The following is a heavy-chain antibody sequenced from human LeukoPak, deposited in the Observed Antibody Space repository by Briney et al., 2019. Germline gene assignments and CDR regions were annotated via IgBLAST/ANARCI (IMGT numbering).Heavy chain of an antibody. Sequence: PSETLSLTCTVSGGSISSSSYYWGWIRQPPGKGLEWIGSIYYSGSTYYNPSLRSRVTISVDTSKNQFSLKLSSVTAADTAVYYCARDSDDSSGPSDDLFFDYWGQGTLVTVSS. V-gene: IGHV4-39*02. J-gene: IGHJ4*02. CDR1: GGSISSSSYY. CDR3: ARDSDDSSGPSDDLFFDY. CDR2: IYYSGST. D-gene: IGHD3-22*01.